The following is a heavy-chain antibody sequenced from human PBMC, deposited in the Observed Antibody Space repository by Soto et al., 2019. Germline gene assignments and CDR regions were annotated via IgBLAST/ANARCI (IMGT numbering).Heavy chain of an antibody. D-gene: IGHD3-3*01. Sequence: PSETLSLTCTFSVVSISSGDYYCSWVGQPPWKGLEWIGYSYYSGSTYYNPSLKSRVTISVDTYKNQFSLKLSSVNAADTAVYYCARGFLEWSKHQGLFHHWGQGTLVTVSS. CDR3: ARGFLEWSKHQGLFHH. CDR1: VVSISSGDYY. J-gene: IGHJ4*02. CDR2: SYYSGST. V-gene: IGHV4-30-4*01.